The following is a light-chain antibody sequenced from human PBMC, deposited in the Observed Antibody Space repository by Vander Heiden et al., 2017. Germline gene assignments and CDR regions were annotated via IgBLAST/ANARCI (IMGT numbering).Light chain of an antibody. CDR3: TSDAGSNNVV. Sequence: QSALTQPPSASGSPGQSVTIACTGTSSDVGGYNYVSWYQQPPGYSPKLMIYEGSKRPLGVPDRFSGSKSGNTASLTVSGLQAEGDADYYSTSDAGSNNVVFGGGTKLTVL. CDR2: EGS. J-gene: IGLJ2*01. V-gene: IGLV2-8*01. CDR1: SSDVGGYNY.